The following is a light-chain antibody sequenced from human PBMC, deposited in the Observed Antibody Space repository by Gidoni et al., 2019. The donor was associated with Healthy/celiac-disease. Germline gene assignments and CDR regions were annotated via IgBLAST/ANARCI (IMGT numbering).Light chain of an antibody. CDR2: AAY. J-gene: IGKJ5*01. CDR1: QGISNY. V-gene: IGKV1-27*01. Sequence: DTQMTQSPSSRSAPVGDRVTIPCRTHQGISNYLAWYQQKPGKAPKLLIYAAYTLQLGVPSRFSSRGAGTDFTLTISRLQPEDVASYYCQRYSSAPLFGQGTRLEIK. CDR3: QRYSSAPL.